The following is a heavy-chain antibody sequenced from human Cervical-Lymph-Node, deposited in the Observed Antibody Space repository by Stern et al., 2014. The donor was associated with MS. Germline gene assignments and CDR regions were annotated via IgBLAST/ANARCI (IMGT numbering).Heavy chain of an antibody. CDR1: GGTFSVYA. CDR2: IITILGTA. D-gene: IGHD3-10*01. V-gene: IGHV1-69*01. CDR3: ARDQRPSGSGPFAFDI. J-gene: IGHJ3*02. Sequence: VQLVESGAEVKKPGSSVKVSCKASGGTFSVYAISWLRQAPGQGLEWMGGIITILGTANYAQKFQGKVTITADGSNKTAYMELNNLRSDATAVYYCARDQRPSGSGPFAFDIWGQGTMVTVSS.